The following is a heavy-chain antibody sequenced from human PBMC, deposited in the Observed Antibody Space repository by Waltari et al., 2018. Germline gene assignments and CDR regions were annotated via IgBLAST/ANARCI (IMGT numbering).Heavy chain of an antibody. CDR1: GYTFTSYG. V-gene: IGHV1-18*01. J-gene: IGHJ4*02. CDR2: ISAYNGNT. D-gene: IGHD3-22*01. CDR3: ARRIPSYYYDSSGYYPNFDY. Sequence: QVQLVQSGAEVKKPGASVKVSCKASGYTFTSYGISWVRQAPGQGLEWMGWISAYNGNTNYAQKLQGRVTMTTDTSTSTAYMGLRSLRSDDTAVYYCARRIPSYYYDSSGYYPNFDYWGQGTLVTVSS.